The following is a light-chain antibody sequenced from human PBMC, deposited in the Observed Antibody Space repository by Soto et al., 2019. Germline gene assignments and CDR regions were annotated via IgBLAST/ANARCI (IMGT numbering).Light chain of an antibody. CDR1: ISDDY. Sequence: QSALTQPVSVSGSPGQSITISCTGTISDDYVSWYQQSPGKVPKLLIYEVINRPSEVSDRFSGSKSGNTASLTISGLQSEDEGQYFCSSYTSINSWVFGTGTKLTVL. V-gene: IGLV2-14*01. J-gene: IGLJ1*01. CDR2: EVI. CDR3: SSYTSINSWV.